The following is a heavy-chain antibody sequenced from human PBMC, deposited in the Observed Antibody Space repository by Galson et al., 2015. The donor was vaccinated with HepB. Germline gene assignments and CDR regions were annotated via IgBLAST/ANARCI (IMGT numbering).Heavy chain of an antibody. Sequence: SLRLSCAASGFTFSDYYMSWIRQAPGKGLEWVSYISSSGSTIYYADSVKGRFTISRDNAKNSLYLQMNSLRAEDTAVYYCNKGSGELYYYGMDVWGQGTTVTVSS. V-gene: IGHV3-11*01. CDR1: GFTFSDYY. D-gene: IGHD3-10*01. CDR3: NKGSGELYYYGMDV. CDR2: ISSSGSTI. J-gene: IGHJ6*02.